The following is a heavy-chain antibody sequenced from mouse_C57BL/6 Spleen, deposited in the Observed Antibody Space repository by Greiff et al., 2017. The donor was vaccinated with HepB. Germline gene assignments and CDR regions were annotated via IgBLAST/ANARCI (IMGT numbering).Heavy chain of an antibody. CDR2: IDPSDSYT. V-gene: IGHV1-50*01. CDR3: ARRLYYYAMDY. J-gene: IGHJ4*01. CDR1: GYTFTSYW. Sequence: VKLQESGAELVKPGASVKLSCKASGYTFTSYWMQWVKQRPGQGLEWIGEIDPSDSYTNYNQKFKGKATLTVDTSSSTAYMQLSSLTSEDSAVYYCARRLYYYAMDYWGQGTSVTVSS.